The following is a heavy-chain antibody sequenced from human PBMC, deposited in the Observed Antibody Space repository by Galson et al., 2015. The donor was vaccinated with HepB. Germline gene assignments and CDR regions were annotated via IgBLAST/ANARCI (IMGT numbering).Heavy chain of an antibody. V-gene: IGHV3-21*01. CDR1: GFTFSSYS. CDR2: ISSSSSYI. Sequence: LRLSCAASGFTFSSYSMNWVRQAPGKGLEWVSSISSSSSYIYYADSVKGRFTISRDNAKNSLYLQMNSLRAEDTAVYYCARDPFVEMANTLFDYWGQGTLVTVSS. D-gene: IGHD5-24*01. CDR3: ARDPFVEMANTLFDY. J-gene: IGHJ4*02.